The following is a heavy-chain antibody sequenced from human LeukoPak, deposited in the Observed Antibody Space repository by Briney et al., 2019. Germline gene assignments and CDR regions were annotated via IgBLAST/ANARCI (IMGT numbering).Heavy chain of an antibody. D-gene: IGHD6-13*01. V-gene: IGHV1-2*02. CDR3: ARGDGSSWTNFDF. CDR1: GYTFTGSY. CDR2: INPNSGGT. J-gene: IGHJ4*02. Sequence: GASVKVSCKASGYTFTGSYMHWVRQAPGQGLEWMGWINPNSGGTKYAPKFQGRVTMIRDTSINTAYMELSRLRSDDTAVYYCARGDGSSWTNFDFWGRGTLVTVSS.